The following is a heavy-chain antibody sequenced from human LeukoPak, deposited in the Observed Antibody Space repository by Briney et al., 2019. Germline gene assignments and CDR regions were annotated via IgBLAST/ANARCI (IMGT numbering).Heavy chain of an antibody. CDR1: GSTFSRFA. CDR3: ARVVTPRYCSTTSCYWKGWFDP. J-gene: IGHJ5*02. Sequence: SVKVSCKASGSTFSRFAMSWVRRAPRQGLDWVGGILPIFGTANYAQRFQGRVTITADESRGTAYMELSGMRSEDTVVYYCARVVTPRYCSTTSCYWKGWFDPWGQGTLVTVSS. V-gene: IGHV1-69*01. CDR2: ILPIFGTA. D-gene: IGHD2-2*01.